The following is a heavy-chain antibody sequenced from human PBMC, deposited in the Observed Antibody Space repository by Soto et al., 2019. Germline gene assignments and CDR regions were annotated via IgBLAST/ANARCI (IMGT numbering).Heavy chain of an antibody. D-gene: IGHD1-20*01. CDR3: ARGINGTARGAFDI. Sequence: ESLSRSVASSRFTFSSYGKNWVRQAPGKGLEWVSSISSSSSYIYYADSVKGRFTISRDNAKNSLYLQMNSLRAEDTAVYYCARGINGTARGAFDIWGQGTMVTVSS. CDR1: RFTFSSYG. V-gene: IGHV3-21*01. J-gene: IGHJ3*02. CDR2: ISSSSSYI.